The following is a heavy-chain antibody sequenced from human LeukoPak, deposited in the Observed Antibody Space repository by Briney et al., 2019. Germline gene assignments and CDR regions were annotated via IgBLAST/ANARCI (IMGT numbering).Heavy chain of an antibody. CDR1: AYSISSGFC. CDR3: ARAQGRGYSADY. J-gene: IGHJ4*02. D-gene: IGHD5-18*01. V-gene: IGHV4-38-2*01. Sequence: PSETLSLTCAVSAYSISSGFCWGWIRQPPGKGLEWIGTIYHSGSTYYNPSLKSRVTISVDTSKNQFSLKLSSVTAADTAVYYCARAQGRGYSADYWGQGTLVTVSS. CDR2: IYHSGST.